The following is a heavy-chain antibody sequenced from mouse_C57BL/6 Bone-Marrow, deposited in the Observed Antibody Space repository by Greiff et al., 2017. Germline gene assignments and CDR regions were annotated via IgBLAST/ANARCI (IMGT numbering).Heavy chain of an antibody. CDR3: APLYGKDFDY. J-gene: IGHJ2*01. CDR2: ISSGGSYT. Sequence: EVKLVESGGDLVKPGGSLKLSCAASGFTFSSYGMSWVRQTPDKRLEWVATISSGGSYTYYPDSVKGRFTISRDNAKNTLYLQMSSLKAEDTAMYYSAPLYGKDFDYWGQGTTLTVAS. CDR1: GFTFSSYG. D-gene: IGHD1-1*01. V-gene: IGHV5-6*01.